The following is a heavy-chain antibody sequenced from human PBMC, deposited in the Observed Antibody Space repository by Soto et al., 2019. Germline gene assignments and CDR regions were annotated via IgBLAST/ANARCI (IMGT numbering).Heavy chain of an antibody. Sequence: ETLSLTCAVYGGSFSGYYWSWIRQPPGKGLEWIGEINHSGSTNYNPSLKSRVTISVDTSKNQFSLKLSSVTAADTAVYYCARGGYDFWSGYPLYGMDVWGQGTTVTVSS. J-gene: IGHJ6*02. CDR1: GGSFSGYY. V-gene: IGHV4-34*01. CDR2: INHSGST. CDR3: ARGGYDFWSGYPLYGMDV. D-gene: IGHD3-3*01.